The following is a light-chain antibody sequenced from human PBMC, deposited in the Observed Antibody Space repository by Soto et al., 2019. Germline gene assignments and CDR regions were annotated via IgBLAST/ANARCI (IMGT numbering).Light chain of an antibody. V-gene: IGKV1-39*01. Sequence: DLKMTQSPSSLSASVGDRVTITCRASQYISNYLNWYQQKSGTAPKLLIHTASTLQSGVPSSFSGRGSGPDFTLTISSVQPDDFAIYFCQQRDSTPPTFGQG. J-gene: IGKJ2*01. CDR1: QYISNY. CDR2: TAS. CDR3: QQRDSTPPT.